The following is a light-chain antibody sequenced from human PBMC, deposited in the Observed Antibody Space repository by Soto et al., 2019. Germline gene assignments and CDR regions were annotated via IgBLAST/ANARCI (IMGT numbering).Light chain of an antibody. CDR1: QTVSSS. CDR2: EVS. CDR3: QQHINWPLT. J-gene: IGKJ4*01. V-gene: IGKV3-11*01. Sequence: EIVLTQSPATLSLSPGERATLSCRASQTVSSSLAWYQQEPGQAPRLLIYEVSNRATGIPARFSGSGSGADFTLTISSLEPGDFALYYCQQHINWPLTFGGGTKVDIK.